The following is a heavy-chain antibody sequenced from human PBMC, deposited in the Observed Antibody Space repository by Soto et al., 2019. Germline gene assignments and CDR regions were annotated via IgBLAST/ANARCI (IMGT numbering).Heavy chain of an antibody. CDR3: ERDPSYGGNSGGFDY. Sequence: QVQLVESGGGVVQPGRSLRLSCAASGFNFRRYAMHWVRQAPGKGLEWVAVISFDGSKIYYTDSVKGRFTISRDNSKNTLSLLINNLTAADTAIYYCERDPSYGGNSGGFDYWGQGTLVTVSS. CDR2: ISFDGSKI. V-gene: IGHV3-30*14. D-gene: IGHD4-17*01. J-gene: IGHJ4*02. CDR1: GFNFRRYA.